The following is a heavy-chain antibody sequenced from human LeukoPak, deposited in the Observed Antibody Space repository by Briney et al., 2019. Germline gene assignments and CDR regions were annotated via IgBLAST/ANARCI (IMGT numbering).Heavy chain of an antibody. CDR1: VGSLSSGSYY. Sequence: SQTLSLTCADSVGSLSSGSYYWSWIRQPAGKGPEWIGRVYASERTIYSPSLKTGHPISIDMSENHFSLNLSSVTAAHTRVYICVRSAFGSSWSESWGQGTLVTVSS. D-gene: IGHD6-13*01. CDR3: VRSAFGSSWSES. V-gene: IGHV4-61*02. J-gene: IGHJ4*02. CDR2: VYASERT.